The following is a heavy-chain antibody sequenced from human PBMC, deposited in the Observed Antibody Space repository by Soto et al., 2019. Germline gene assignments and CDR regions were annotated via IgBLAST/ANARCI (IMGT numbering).Heavy chain of an antibody. V-gene: IGHV1-3*01. J-gene: IGHJ6*01. CDR1: GYTFTSYA. CDR2: INAGNGNT. CDR3: AMVDNYVTRNPQDV. Sequence: ASVKVSCKASGYTFTSYAMHWVRQAPGQRLEWMGWINAGNGNTKYSQKVQGRLTMTTDTSTSTAYMDLGSLTSDDTAVYYCAMVDNYVTRNPQDVWGQGTTVTVSS. D-gene: IGHD3-16*01.